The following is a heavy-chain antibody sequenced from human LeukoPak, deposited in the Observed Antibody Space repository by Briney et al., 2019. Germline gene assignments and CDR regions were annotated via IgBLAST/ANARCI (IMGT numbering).Heavy chain of an antibody. Sequence: GGSLRLSCAASRFVFSNYRMTWVRQAPGKGLEWVANINKDGSEKYYVDSVRGRFTISRDNAEESLYLQVNSLTADDTAVYYCARAGLGYIHGYRYCYYAMDVWGQGITVTVSS. J-gene: IGHJ6*02. CDR2: INKDGSEK. D-gene: IGHD5-18*01. CDR1: RFVFSNYR. CDR3: ARAGLGYIHGYRYCYYAMDV. V-gene: IGHV3-7*04.